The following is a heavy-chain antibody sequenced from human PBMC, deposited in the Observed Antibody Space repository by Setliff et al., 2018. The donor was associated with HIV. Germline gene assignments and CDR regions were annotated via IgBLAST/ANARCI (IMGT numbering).Heavy chain of an antibody. D-gene: IGHD6-6*01. CDR2: IWYDGNKR. CDR3: AMFSSSSG. V-gene: IGHV3-33*03. Sequence: GGSLRLSCVASGFAFSTYAMHWVRQAPGKGLEWVGVIWYDGNKRWHADSVKGRFSISRDNAKNTLYWQMNGLRGEDTAVYYCAMFSSSSGWGQGTQVTVPQ. J-gene: IGHJ4*02. CDR1: GFAFSTYA.